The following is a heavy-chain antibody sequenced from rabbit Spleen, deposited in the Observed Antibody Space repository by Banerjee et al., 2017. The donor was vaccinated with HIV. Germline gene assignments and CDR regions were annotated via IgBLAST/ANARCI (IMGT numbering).Heavy chain of an antibody. D-gene: IGHD1-1*01. V-gene: IGHV1S45*01. CDR2: IDTGSSGFT. CDR3: ARDTSSSFSSYGMDL. CDR1: GFSFSSSYY. Sequence: QEQLVESGGGLVQPEGSLTLTCTASGFSFSSSYYMCWVRQAPGKGLEWIACIDTGSSGFTYFATWAKGRFTCSKTSSTTVTLQMTRLTAADTATYFCARDTSSSFSSYGMDLWGPGTLVTVS. J-gene: IGHJ6*01.